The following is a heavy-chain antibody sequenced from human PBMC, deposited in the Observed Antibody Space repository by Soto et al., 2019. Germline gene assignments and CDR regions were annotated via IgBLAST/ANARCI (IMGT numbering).Heavy chain of an antibody. J-gene: IGHJ5*02. V-gene: IGHV4-31*03. D-gene: IGHD1-7*01. CDR3: AGGPNWNYVFET. Sequence: SKTLSLTCTVSGCSIRSGRYSWSWVRQDRGKGLESIRYIYYYGSTYYNPSLKSRVTISVNTSKNQFSLKLSSVTAEDTAVYYCAGGPNWNYVFETWGQGTLVTVSS. CDR2: IYYYGST. CDR1: GCSIRSGRYS.